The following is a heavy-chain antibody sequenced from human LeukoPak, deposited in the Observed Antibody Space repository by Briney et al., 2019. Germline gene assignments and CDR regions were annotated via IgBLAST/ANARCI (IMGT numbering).Heavy chain of an antibody. CDR1: GGSISSGGYY. V-gene: IGHV4-30-2*01. Sequence: SQTLSLTCTVSGGSISSGGYYWNWIRQPPGKGLEWIGYIYHSGSTYYNPSLKSRVTISVDRSRNQFSLKLSSVTAADTAVYYCARDSRQQPRGWFDPWGQGTLVTVSS. CDR3: ARDSRQQPRGWFDP. J-gene: IGHJ5*02. D-gene: IGHD6-13*01. CDR2: IYHSGST.